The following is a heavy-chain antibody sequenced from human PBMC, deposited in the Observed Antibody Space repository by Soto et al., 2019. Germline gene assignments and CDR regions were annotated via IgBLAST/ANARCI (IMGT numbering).Heavy chain of an antibody. CDR3: AKNGNKEFDY. CDR1: GFTISSNY. Sequence: PGGSLRLSCAASGFTISSNYMSWVRQAPGKGLEWVSVIYSGGTSNYADSVKGRFTISRDNSKNTLYLQMNSLRDEDTAVYYCAKNGNKEFDYWGQGTLVTVSS. CDR2: IYSGGTS. D-gene: IGHD1-1*01. J-gene: IGHJ4*02. V-gene: IGHV3-66*01.